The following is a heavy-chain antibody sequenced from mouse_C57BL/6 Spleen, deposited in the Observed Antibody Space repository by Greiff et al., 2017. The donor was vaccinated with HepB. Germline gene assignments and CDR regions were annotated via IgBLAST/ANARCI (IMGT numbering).Heavy chain of an antibody. V-gene: IGHV1-82*01. CDR2: IYPGDGDT. J-gene: IGHJ4*01. Sequence: QVQLQQSGPELVKPGASVKISCKASGYAFSSSWMNWVKQRPGKGLEWIGRIYPGDGDTNYNGKFKGKATLTADKSSSTAYMQLSSLTSEDSAVYFCARSGIYYGNYGAMDYWGQGTSVTVSS. D-gene: IGHD2-1*01. CDR1: GYAFSSSW. CDR3: ARSGIYYGNYGAMDY.